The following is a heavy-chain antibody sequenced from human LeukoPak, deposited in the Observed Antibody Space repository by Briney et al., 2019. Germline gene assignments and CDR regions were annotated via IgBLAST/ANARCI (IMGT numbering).Heavy chain of an antibody. V-gene: IGHV4-34*01. CDR3: ARYGYSGYGNDAFDI. J-gene: IGHJ3*02. CDR1: GGSFSGYY. CDR2: INHSGST. D-gene: IGHD5-12*01. Sequence: KPSETLSLTCAVYGGSFSGYYWSWIRQPPGKGLEWIGEINHSGSTNYNPSLKSRVTISVDKSKNQFSLKLSSVTAADTAVYYCARYGYSGYGNDAFDIWGQGTMVTVSS.